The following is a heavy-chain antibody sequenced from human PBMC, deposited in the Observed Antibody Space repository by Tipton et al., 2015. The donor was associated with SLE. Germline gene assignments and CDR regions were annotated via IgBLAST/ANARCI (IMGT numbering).Heavy chain of an antibody. CDR2: IYDSGGT. V-gene: IGHV4-38-2*02. D-gene: IGHD6-13*01. J-gene: IGHJ5*02. CDR3: ARGWYSRNWEWWFDP. CDR1: GYSISSGYY. Sequence: LRLSCTVSGYSISSGYYWGWIRQSPGKGLEWIGSIYDSGGTYYNPSLKNRATISLDTSKNQVSLKLTSVTAADTAVYYCARGWYSRNWEWWFDPWGQGTLVTVSS.